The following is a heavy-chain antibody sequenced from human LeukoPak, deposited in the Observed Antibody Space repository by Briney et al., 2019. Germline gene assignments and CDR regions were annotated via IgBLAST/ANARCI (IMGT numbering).Heavy chain of an antibody. V-gene: IGHV1-69*04. CDR2: IIPIFGIA. CDR3: ARDPYSSGRALGMDV. D-gene: IGHD6-19*01. Sequence: SVKVSCKASGGTFSSYAISWVRQAPGQGLEWMGRIIPIFGIANYAQKFQGRVTITADKSTSTAYMELSSLRSEDTAMYYCARDPYSSGRALGMDVWGQGTTVTVSS. CDR1: GGTFSSYA. J-gene: IGHJ6*02.